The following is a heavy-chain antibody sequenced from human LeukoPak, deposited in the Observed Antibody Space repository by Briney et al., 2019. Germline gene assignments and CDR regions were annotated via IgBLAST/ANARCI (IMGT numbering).Heavy chain of an antibody. Sequence: ASVKVSCKASGYTFTSYYMHWVRQAPGQGLEWMGIINPSGGSTSYAQKFQGRVTMTRDTSTSTVYMELSSLRSDDTAVYYCARTPRYDFWSGYLFDYWGQGTLVTVSS. CDR1: GYTFTSYY. D-gene: IGHD3-3*01. V-gene: IGHV1-46*01. CDR3: ARTPRYDFWSGYLFDY. J-gene: IGHJ4*02. CDR2: INPSGGST.